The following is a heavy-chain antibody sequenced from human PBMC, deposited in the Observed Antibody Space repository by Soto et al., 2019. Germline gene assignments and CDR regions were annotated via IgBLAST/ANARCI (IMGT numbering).Heavy chain of an antibody. J-gene: IGHJ5*02. D-gene: IGHD6-13*01. CDR2: ISPNIGKA. CDR3: ARDLVAAAGSYVFDP. Sequence: SVKVSCKASGYTFTSYGISWVRQAPGQGLEWMGRISPNIGKANYAQKFQGRVTITADKSTSTAYMELSSLRSEDTAVYYCARDLVAAAGSYVFDPWGQGTLVTVSS. CDR1: GYTFTSYG. V-gene: IGHV1-69*04.